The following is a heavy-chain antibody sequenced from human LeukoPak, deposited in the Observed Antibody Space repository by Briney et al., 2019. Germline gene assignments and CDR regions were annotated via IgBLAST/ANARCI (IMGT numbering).Heavy chain of an antibody. Sequence: ASVKLSCKASGYSFTSYDMHWVRQAPGQGLEWMGIIIPRGGSTTYAQKLQGRVTMTRDTSTSTVYMELSSLRSDDTAVYYCARFGGYSYEDWGQGTLVTVSS. CDR2: IIPRGGST. CDR1: GYSFTSYD. V-gene: IGHV1-46*01. J-gene: IGHJ4*02. CDR3: ARFGGYSYED. D-gene: IGHD5-18*01.